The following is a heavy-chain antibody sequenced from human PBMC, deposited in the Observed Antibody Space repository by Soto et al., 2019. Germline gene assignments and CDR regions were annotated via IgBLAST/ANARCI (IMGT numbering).Heavy chain of an antibody. CDR2: TIPIFTTA. CDR3: ARVDSSLVRLVGQFYFDH. J-gene: IGHJ4*02. Sequence: QVQLVQSGAEVKEPGSSVKVSCKASGGTFNGYSISWVRQAPGQGLEWVGGTIPIFTTANYGQKFQGRLTMTGDESTSTAYMELSGLRSDDTAIYDCARVDSSLVRLVGQFYFDHWGQGTLVTVSS. CDR1: GGTFNGYS. V-gene: IGHV1-69*01. D-gene: IGHD3-10*01.